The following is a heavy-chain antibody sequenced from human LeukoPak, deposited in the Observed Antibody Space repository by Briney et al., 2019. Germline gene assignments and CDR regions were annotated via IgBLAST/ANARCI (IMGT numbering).Heavy chain of an antibody. CDR2: IRYDGINK. CDR3: AKGGLRGTNYFDS. D-gene: IGHD3-16*01. V-gene: IGHV3-30*02. CDR1: AFTFSNYA. J-gene: IGHJ4*02. Sequence: GGSLRLSCAASAFTFSNYAMHWVRQAPGKGLEWVAYIRYDGINKYYADSVKGRFTISRDNSNNTLFLKMDSLRADDAAVYHCAKGGLRGTNYFDSWGQGTLVTVSS.